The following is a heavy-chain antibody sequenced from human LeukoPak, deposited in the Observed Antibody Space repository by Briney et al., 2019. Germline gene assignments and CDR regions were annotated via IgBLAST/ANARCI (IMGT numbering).Heavy chain of an antibody. CDR1: GYSISSGYY. D-gene: IGHD5-24*01. J-gene: IGHJ3*02. CDR2: INHSGST. Sequence: PSETLSLTCAVSGYSISSGYYWGWIRQPPGKGLEWIGEINHSGSTNYNPSLKSRVTISVDTSKNQFSLKLSSVTAADTAVYYCARGRRAYAFDIWGQGTMVTVSS. CDR3: ARGRRAYAFDI. V-gene: IGHV4-38-2*01.